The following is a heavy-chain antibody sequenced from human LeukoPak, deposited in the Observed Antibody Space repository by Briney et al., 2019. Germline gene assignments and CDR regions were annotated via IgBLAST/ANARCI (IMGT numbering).Heavy chain of an antibody. CDR3: ARDRIVVVPAAISRYYYYGMDV. CDR2: IYYSGST. J-gene: IGHJ6*02. V-gene: IGHV4-31*11. Sequence: SETLSLTCAVYGGSFSGYYWSWIRQHPGKGLEWIGYIYYSGSTYYNPSLKSRVTISVDTSKNQFSLKLSSVTAADTAVYYCARDRIVVVPAAISRYYYYGMDVWGQGTTVTVSS. CDR1: GGSFSGYY. D-gene: IGHD2-2*02.